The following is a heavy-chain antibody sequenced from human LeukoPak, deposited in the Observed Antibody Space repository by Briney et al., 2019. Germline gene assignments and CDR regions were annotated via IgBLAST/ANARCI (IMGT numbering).Heavy chain of an antibody. J-gene: IGHJ4*02. CDR1: GGSMSSYY. Sequence: SETLSLTRSVSGGSMSSYYWSWIRQPPGKGLEWIGEINHSGSTNYNPSLKSRVTISVDTSKNQFSLKLSSVTAADTAVYYCARLAVRGVHYWGQGTLVTVSS. D-gene: IGHD3-10*01. V-gene: IGHV4-34*01. CDR3: ARLAVRGVHY. CDR2: INHSGST.